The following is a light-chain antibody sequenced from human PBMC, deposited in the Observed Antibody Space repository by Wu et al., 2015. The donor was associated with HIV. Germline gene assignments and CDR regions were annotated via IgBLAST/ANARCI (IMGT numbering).Light chain of an antibody. CDR2: AAS. Sequence: DIQMTQSPSSLSASVGDRVTITCRASQSVSGYLNWYQQKPGKAPNLLIYAASRLHRGVPARFSGGGSETDFTLTISSLHPEDFATYYCQQSYSTPRTFGQGTRLEIK. CDR3: QQSYSTPRT. CDR1: QSVSGY. V-gene: IGKV1-39*01. J-gene: IGKJ5*01.